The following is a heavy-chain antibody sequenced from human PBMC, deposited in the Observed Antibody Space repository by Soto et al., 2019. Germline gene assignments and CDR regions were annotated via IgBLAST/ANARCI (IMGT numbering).Heavy chain of an antibody. CDR3: ARGDDSSGYYYVY. V-gene: IGHV3-48*01. Sequence: EVQLVESGGGLVQTGGSLRLSCAASGFTFSSYSMNWVRQAPGKGLEWVSYMSSSSSTMYYADSVKGRFTISRDNAKNSLYLQMNSLRAEDTAVYYCARGDDSSGYYYVYWGQGTLVTVSS. CDR1: GFTFSSYS. J-gene: IGHJ4*02. CDR2: MSSSSSTM. D-gene: IGHD3-22*01.